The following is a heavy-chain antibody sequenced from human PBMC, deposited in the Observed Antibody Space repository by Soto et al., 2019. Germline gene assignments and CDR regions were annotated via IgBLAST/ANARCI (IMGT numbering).Heavy chain of an antibody. V-gene: IGHV3-23*01. D-gene: IGHD1-26*01. Sequence: EVQLLESGGGLVQPGGSLRLPCAASGFTFSSYGMTWVRQAPGKGLEWVSFSSATGAGTYYADSVKGRFTISRDNSKNTLYLQMTILRADDTAVYYCANDRRAGGNYGFYSDFWGQGALVIVSS. CDR3: ANDRRAGGNYGFYSDF. CDR2: SSATGAGT. J-gene: IGHJ4*02. CDR1: GFTFSSYG.